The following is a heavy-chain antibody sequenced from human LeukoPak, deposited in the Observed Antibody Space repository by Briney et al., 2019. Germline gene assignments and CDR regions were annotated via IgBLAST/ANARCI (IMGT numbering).Heavy chain of an antibody. CDR1: GGSFSGYY. J-gene: IGHJ3*02. D-gene: IGHD1-26*01. CDR2: IYTSGST. CDR3: ARDPWGIVGATNAFDI. V-gene: IGHV4-4*07. Sequence: SETLSLTCAVYGGSFSGYYWSCIRQPAGKGLEWIGRIYTSGSTNYNPSLKSRVTMSVDTSKNQFSLKLSSVTAADTAVYYCARDPWGIVGATNAFDIWGQGTMVTVSS.